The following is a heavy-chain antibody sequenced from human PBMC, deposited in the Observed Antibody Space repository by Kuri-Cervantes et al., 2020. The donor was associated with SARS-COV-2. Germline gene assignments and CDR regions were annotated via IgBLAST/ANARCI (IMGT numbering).Heavy chain of an antibody. J-gene: IGHJ1*01. V-gene: IGHV3-21*01. CDR2: ISSSSSYI. CDR1: GFTFSSYS. D-gene: IGHD3-22*01. Sequence: GGSLRLSCAASGFTFSSYSMNWVRQAPGKGLEWVSSISSSSSYIYYADSVKGRFTISRDNSKNTLYLQMNSLRAEDTAVYYCARVSSGYSPTEYFQHWGQGTLVTVSS. CDR3: ARVSSGYSPTEYFQH.